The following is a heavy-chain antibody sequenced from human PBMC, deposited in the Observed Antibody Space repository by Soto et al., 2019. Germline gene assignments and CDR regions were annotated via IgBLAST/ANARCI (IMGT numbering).Heavy chain of an antibody. CDR2: ISYDGTNK. CDR3: ARDHQRDLSYYGMDV. CDR1: GFTFSSYA. D-gene: IGHD2-2*01. V-gene: IGHV3-30-3*01. J-gene: IGHJ6*02. Sequence: GGSLRLSCAVSGFTFSSYAIHWVRQAPGKGLEWLALISYDGTNKYYADSVRGRFTISRDNSKNTLYLQMNSLRADDTGVYYCARDHQRDLSYYGMDVWGQGTTVTVSS.